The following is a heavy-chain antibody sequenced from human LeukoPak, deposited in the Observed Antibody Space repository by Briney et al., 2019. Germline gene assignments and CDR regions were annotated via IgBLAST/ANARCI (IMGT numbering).Heavy chain of an antibody. V-gene: IGHV3-66*01. CDR3: ARVIAARHFDY. Sequence: GGSLRLSCAASGFTVSNTYMSWVRQAPGKGLEWVSLIYSGGSTYYADSVKGRFTISRDNSMNTMFLQMNSLRAEDAAVYYCARVIAARHFDYWGQGTLVTVSS. J-gene: IGHJ4*02. D-gene: IGHD6-6*01. CDR1: GFTVSNTY. CDR2: IYSGGST.